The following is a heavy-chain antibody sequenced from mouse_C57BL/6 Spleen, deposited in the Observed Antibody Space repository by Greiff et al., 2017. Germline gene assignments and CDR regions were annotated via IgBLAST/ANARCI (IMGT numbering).Heavy chain of an antibody. Sequence: VQLQQSGPELVKPGASVKISCKASGYAFSSSWMNWVKQRPGKGLEWIGRIYPGDGDTNYNGKFKGKATLTADKSSSTAYMQLSSLTSEDSAVYFCARPYYYGSSYAMDYWGQGTSVTVSS. CDR3: ARPYYYGSSYAMDY. CDR2: IYPGDGDT. CDR1: GYAFSSSW. V-gene: IGHV1-82*01. D-gene: IGHD1-1*01. J-gene: IGHJ4*01.